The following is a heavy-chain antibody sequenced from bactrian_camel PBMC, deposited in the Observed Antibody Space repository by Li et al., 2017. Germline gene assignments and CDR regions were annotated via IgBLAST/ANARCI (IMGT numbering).Heavy chain of an antibody. J-gene: IGHJ4*01. D-gene: IGHD7*01. CDR2: IDRDGTT. Sequence: HVQLVESGGGSVQAGGSLRLSCAASGYTYSSYCMGWFRQAPGKEREGVAAIDRDGTTVYKDSVKGRFTTSRDNAKSTLYLQMNNLSPEDTAMYYCAARSLPGVVPPLAESSYNIWGQGTQVTVS. CDR3: AARSLPGVVPPLAESSYNI. CDR1: GYTYSSYC. V-gene: IGHV3S55*01.